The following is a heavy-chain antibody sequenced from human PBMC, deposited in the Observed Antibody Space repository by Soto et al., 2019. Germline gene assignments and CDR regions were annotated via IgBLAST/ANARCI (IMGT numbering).Heavy chain of an antibody. J-gene: IGHJ6*03. CDR2: IWYDGSNK. Sequence: GGSLRLSCAASGFTFSSYGMHWVRQAPGKGLEWVAVIWYDGSNKYYADSVKGRFTISRDNSKNTLYLQMNSLRAEDTAVYYCARDRMGVVAAEHYYYMDVWGKGTTVTVSS. D-gene: IGHD2-15*01. CDR1: GFTFSSYG. CDR3: ARDRMGVVAAEHYYYMDV. V-gene: IGHV3-33*01.